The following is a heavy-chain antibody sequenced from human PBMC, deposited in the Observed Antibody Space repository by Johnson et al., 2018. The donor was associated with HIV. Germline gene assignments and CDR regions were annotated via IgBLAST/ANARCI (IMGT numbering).Heavy chain of an antibody. CDR3: AKDIGDGYNRWGAFDI. J-gene: IGHJ3*02. CDR1: GFSFSSYG. CDR2: IWYDGSNK. D-gene: IGHD5-24*01. V-gene: IGHV3-33*06. Sequence: QVQLVESGGGVVQPGRSLRLSCAASGFSFSSYGMHWVRQAPGKGLEWVAIIWYDGSNKFYADSVKGRFTLSRDNSKNTLYLQMKSLRAEDTAVYYCAKDIGDGYNRWGAFDIWGQGTMVTVSA.